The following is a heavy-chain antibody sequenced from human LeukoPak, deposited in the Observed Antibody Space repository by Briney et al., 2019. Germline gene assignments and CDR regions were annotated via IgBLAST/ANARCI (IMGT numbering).Heavy chain of an antibody. CDR3: ARPAVAGLYYYYYMDV. CDR2: ISSNGGST. CDR1: GFTFSSYA. V-gene: IGHV3-64*01. D-gene: IGHD6-19*01. Sequence: GGSLRLSCAASGFTFSSYAMHWVRQAPGKGLEYVSAISSNGGSTYYANSVKGRFTISRDNSKNTLYLQMGSLRAEDMAVYYCARPAVAGLYYYYYMDVWGKGTTVTVSS. J-gene: IGHJ6*03.